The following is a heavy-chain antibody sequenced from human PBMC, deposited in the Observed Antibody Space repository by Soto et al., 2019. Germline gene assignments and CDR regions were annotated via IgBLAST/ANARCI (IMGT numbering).Heavy chain of an antibody. CDR1: GYTFPSYG. CDR2: ISAYNGNT. D-gene: IGHD3-10*01. CDR3: ARTFYGSGSYYRSHDAFDI. J-gene: IGHJ3*02. V-gene: IGHV1-18*01. Sequence: ASVKVSCKASGYTFPSYGISWVRQAPGQGLEWMGWISAYNGNTNYAQKLQGRVTMTTDTSTSTAYMELRSLRSDDTAVYYCARTFYGSGSYYRSHDAFDIWGQGTMVTVSS.